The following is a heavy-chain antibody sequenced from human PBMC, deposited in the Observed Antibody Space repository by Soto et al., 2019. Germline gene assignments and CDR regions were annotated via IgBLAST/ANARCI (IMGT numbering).Heavy chain of an antibody. CDR1: GYTFSGYY. V-gene: IGHV1-2*02. J-gene: IGHJ4*02. CDR3: ARDRQGDY. Sequence: GASVKVSCKASGYTFSGYYIHWVRQAPGQGHEWMGWINPNSGDTNYAQKFQGRVTMTRDTSISTAYMELSRLRSDDTAVYYCARDRQGDYWGQGTLVTVSS. CDR2: INPNSGDT.